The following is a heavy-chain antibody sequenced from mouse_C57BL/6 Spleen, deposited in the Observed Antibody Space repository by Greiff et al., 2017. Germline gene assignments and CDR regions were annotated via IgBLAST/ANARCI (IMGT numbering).Heavy chain of an antibody. CDR1: GYTFTSYW. CDR3: ASVGTAQASFAY. J-gene: IGHJ3*01. V-gene: IGHV1-50*01. D-gene: IGHD3-2*02. Sequence: QVQLQQPGAELVKPGASVKLSCKASGYTFTSYWMQWVKQRPGQGLEWIGEIDPSDSYTNYNQKFKSKATLTVDTSSSTAYMQLSSLTSEDSAVYYCASVGTAQASFAYWGQGTLVTVSA. CDR2: IDPSDSYT.